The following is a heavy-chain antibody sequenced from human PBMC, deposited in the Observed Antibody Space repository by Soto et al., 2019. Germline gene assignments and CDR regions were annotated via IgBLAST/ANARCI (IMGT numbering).Heavy chain of an antibody. CDR3: ARAHGSGWGAFDI. D-gene: IGHD3-10*01. Sequence: PSETLSLTCALSGGSISSGGYSWSWIRQPPGKGLEWIGYIYHSGSTYYNPSLKSRVTISVDRSKNQFSLKLSSVTAADTAVYYCARAHGSGWGAFDIWGQGTMVTVSS. CDR1: GGSISSGGYS. V-gene: IGHV4-30-2*01. CDR2: IYHSGST. J-gene: IGHJ3*02.